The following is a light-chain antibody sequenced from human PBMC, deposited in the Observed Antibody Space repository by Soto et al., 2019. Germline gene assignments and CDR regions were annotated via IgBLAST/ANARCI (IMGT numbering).Light chain of an antibody. V-gene: IGLV2-14*03. J-gene: IGLJ2*01. CDR1: SSDVGDYDY. CDR3: SSYTSSNTQVV. Sequence: QSVLTQPASVPGSPGQSITISCTGTSSDVGDYDYVSWYQQHPGKAPKLMIYDVNSRPSGVSNRFSGSKSGNTASLTISGLQAEDEADYYCSSYTSSNTQVVFGGGTKVTVL. CDR2: DVN.